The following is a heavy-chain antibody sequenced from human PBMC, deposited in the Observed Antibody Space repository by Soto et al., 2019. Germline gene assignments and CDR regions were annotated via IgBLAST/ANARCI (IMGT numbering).Heavy chain of an antibody. Sequence: ASVKVSCKASGYTFTSYGISWVRQAPGQGLEWMGWISAYNGNTNYAQKLQGRVTMTTDTSTSTAYMELRSLRSDDTAVYYCAREGIAAAVPYYSYYGMDVWGQGTTVTVSS. J-gene: IGHJ6*02. CDR1: GYTFTSYG. V-gene: IGHV1-18*01. D-gene: IGHD6-13*01. CDR3: AREGIAAAVPYYSYYGMDV. CDR2: ISAYNGNT.